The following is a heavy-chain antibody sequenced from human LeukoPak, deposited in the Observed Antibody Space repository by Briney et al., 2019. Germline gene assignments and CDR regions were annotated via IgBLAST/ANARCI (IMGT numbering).Heavy chain of an antibody. D-gene: IGHD4-17*01. CDR3: ARDFGDYRVDY. V-gene: IGHV4-39*01. J-gene: IGHJ4*02. Sequence: PSETLSLTCTVSGGSISSSNYYWGWIRQPQGKGLEWIGTIHYSGNTYYNPSLKSRVAISVDTSKNQFSLRLSSVTAADTAVYYCARDFGDYRVDYWGQGTLVTVSS. CDR1: GGSISSSNYY. CDR2: IHYSGNT.